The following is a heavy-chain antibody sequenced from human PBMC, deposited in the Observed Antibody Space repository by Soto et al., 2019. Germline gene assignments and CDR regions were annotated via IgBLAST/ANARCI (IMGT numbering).Heavy chain of an antibody. J-gene: IGHJ4*02. D-gene: IGHD1-26*01. V-gene: IGHV3-23*01. CDR1: GFSFSNYD. CDR2: ITDTSSNT. CDR3: AKPKSGRAGAFDY. Sequence: EVQLLESGGGLVQPGGSLRLACAASGFSFSNYDMSWVRLAPGKGLEWVSSITDTSSNTFFADSVKGRFTISRDNSKNTVYLQMDSLRAEDTAVYYCAKPKSGRAGAFDYWGQGTLVTVSS.